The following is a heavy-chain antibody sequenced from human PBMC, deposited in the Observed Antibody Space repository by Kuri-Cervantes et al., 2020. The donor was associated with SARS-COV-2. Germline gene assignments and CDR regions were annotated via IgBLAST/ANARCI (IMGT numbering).Heavy chain of an antibody. CDR3: ARDGEYYYDSSGYFNWFDP. CDR2: INPNSGGT. J-gene: IGHJ5*02. V-gene: IGHV1-2*02. Sequence: VSVKVSCKASGYTFTGYYMHWVRQAPGQGLEWMGWINPNSGGTNYAQKFQGRVTMTRDTSISTAYMELSRLRSDDTAVYYCARDGEYYYDSSGYFNWFDPWGQGTLVTVSS. CDR1: GYTFTGYY. D-gene: IGHD3-22*01.